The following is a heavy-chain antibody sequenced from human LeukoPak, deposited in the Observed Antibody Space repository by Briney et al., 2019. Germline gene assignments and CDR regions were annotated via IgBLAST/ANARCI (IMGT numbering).Heavy chain of an antibody. D-gene: IGHD3-22*01. J-gene: IGHJ4*02. CDR3: ARVGGSSGYGY. CDR2: INHSGST. Sequence: SETLSLTCAVYGGSFSGYYWSWIRQPPGKGLEWIGEINHSGSTNYNPSLKSRVTISVDTSKNQFSLKLSSVTAADAAVYYCARVGGSSGYGYWGQGTLVTVSS. V-gene: IGHV4-34*01. CDR1: GGSFSGYY.